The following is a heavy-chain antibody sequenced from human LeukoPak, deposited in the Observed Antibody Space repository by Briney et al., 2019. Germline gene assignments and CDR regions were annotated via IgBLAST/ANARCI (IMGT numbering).Heavy chain of an antibody. CDR2: MYTSGTT. Sequence: SETLSLTCTVSGASISNYYWSWIRQPAGKGLEWIGRMYTSGTTNYNPSLRSRVTISVDTSKNQFSLKLNSVTAADTAVYYCARGESSSSPLYYYYYMDVWGKGTTVTVSS. CDR1: GASISNYY. V-gene: IGHV4-4*07. CDR3: ARGESSSSPLYYYYYMDV. J-gene: IGHJ6*03. D-gene: IGHD6-6*01.